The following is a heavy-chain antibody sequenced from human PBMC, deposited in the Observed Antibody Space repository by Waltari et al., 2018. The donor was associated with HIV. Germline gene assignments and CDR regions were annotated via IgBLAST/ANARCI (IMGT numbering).Heavy chain of an antibody. CDR1: GFNFGTYS. CDR3: VRAIFGGNGWKWYYFDL. CDR2: IVSGGAK. J-gene: IGHJ2*01. V-gene: IGHV3-23*01. Sequence: QLLESGGAFVQSGGSLRLSCAASGFNFGTYSMAWVRQAPGKGLEGVAIVSGGAKWYADVVQDRFTISRDDSKSTLYLQMNRLRPDDSAFYYCVRAIFGGNGWKWYYFDLWGRGTLVSVSS. D-gene: IGHD2-15*01.